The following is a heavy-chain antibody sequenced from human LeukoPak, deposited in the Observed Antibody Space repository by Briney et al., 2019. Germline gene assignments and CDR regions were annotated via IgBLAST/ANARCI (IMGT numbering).Heavy chain of an antibody. CDR3: ARGPDVYCSSTSCYTAPMVTTVTTFFDY. D-gene: IGHD2-2*02. CDR2: ISSSGSTI. Sequence: PGGSLRLSCAASGFTFSDYYMSWIRQAPGKGLEWVSYISSSGSTIYYADSVKGRFTISRDNAKNSLYLQMNSLRAEDTAVYYCARGPDVYCSSTSCYTAPMVTTVTTFFDYWGQGTLVTVSS. V-gene: IGHV3-11*04. CDR1: GFTFSDYY. J-gene: IGHJ4*02.